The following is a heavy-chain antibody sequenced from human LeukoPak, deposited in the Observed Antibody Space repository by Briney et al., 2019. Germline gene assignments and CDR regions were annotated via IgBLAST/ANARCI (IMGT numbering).Heavy chain of an antibody. CDR3: ASSMIHSSGWVGFDY. CDR2: INPSGGST. CDR1: GYTFTSYY. Sequence: ASVKVSCKASGYTFTSYYMHWVRQAPGQGLEWMGIINPSGGSTSYAQKFQGRVTMTRDMSTSTVYMELSSLRSEDTAAYYCASSMIHSSGWVGFDYWGQGTLVTVSS. J-gene: IGHJ4*02. D-gene: IGHD6-19*01. V-gene: IGHV1-46*01.